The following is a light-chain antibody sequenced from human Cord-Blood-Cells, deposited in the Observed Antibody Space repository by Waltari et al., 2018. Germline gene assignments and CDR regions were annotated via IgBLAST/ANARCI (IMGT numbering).Light chain of an antibody. CDR1: SSDVGSYNL. Sequence: QSALTPPASVSGSHGQSITISCTGTSSDVGSYNLVSWYQQHPGKAPKLMIYEGSKRPSGVSNRFSGSKSGNTASLTISGLQAEDEADYYGCSYAGSSTFVFGGGTKLTVL. J-gene: IGLJ3*02. V-gene: IGLV2-23*03. CDR3: CSYAGSSTFV. CDR2: EGS.